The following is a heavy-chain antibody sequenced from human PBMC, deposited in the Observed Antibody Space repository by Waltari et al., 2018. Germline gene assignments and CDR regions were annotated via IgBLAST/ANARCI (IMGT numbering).Heavy chain of an antibody. CDR3: ARDPRGYIDY. CDR1: GFTFSSYS. D-gene: IGHD6-6*01. Sequence: EVQLVESGGGLVQPGGSLRLSCAASGFTFSSYSMNWVRQAQGKGLEWVSYISSSSSTIYYADSVKGRFTISRDNAKNSLYLQMNSLRAEDTAVYYCARDPRGYIDYWGQGTLVTVSS. CDR2: ISSSSSTI. J-gene: IGHJ4*02. V-gene: IGHV3-48*01.